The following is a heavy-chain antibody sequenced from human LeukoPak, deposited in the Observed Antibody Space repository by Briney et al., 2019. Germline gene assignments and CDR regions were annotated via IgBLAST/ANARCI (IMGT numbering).Heavy chain of an antibody. CDR3: ARGIRYCSGDSCPGGNWFDP. Sequence: GESLKISCKGSGYSFTNYWIGWVRQMPGKGLEWMGIIYPGDSDTRYSPSFQGQVTISADKSISTAYLQWSSLKASDTAMYYCARGIRYCSGDSCPGGNWFDPWGQGTLVTVSS. V-gene: IGHV5-51*01. CDR2: IYPGDSDT. J-gene: IGHJ5*02. D-gene: IGHD2-15*01. CDR1: GYSFTNYW.